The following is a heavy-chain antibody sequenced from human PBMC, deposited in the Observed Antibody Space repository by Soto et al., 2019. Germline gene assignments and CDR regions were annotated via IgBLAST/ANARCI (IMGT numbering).Heavy chain of an antibody. Sequence: SETLSLTCSVSDGSFRSGMYYLSWVRQPPGKGLEWLGNVHFSGTTIYNPSLMGRVTMSVDMSKKHVFLELTSVTAAETAIYYCARYCNNFVCHHLCCFDSWDQRPRVTVSS. CDR3: ARYCNNFVCHHLCCFDS. V-gene: IGHV4-61*03. D-gene: IGHD2-8*01. CDR2: VHFSGTT. CDR1: DGSFRSGMYY. J-gene: IGHJ4*02.